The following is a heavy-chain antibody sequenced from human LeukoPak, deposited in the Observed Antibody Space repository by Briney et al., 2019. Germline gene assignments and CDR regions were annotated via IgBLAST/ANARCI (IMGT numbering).Heavy chain of an antibody. CDR1: GFTFDDYA. V-gene: IGHV3-49*03. Sequence: GGSLKLSCSASGFTFDDYAVSWFRQAPGKGLEWVGFIRSKAFGGTPEYAASVRGRFTISRDDSKSIAYLQMNSLKTEDTAVYYCTRNTVTVHFDYWSQGTLVTVSS. J-gene: IGHJ4*02. CDR3: TRNTVTVHFDY. CDR2: IRSKAFGGTP. D-gene: IGHD4-17*01.